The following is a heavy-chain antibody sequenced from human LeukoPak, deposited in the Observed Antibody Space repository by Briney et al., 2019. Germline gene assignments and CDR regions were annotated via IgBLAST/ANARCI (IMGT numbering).Heavy chain of an antibody. CDR3: AKDLNQYRMGYVPGYYFDY. V-gene: IGHV3-7*03. CDR2: IKQDGSEK. J-gene: IGHJ4*02. Sequence: PGGSLRLSCAASGFTFSSYWMTWVRQAPGKGLEWVANIKQDGSEKYYVDSVKGRFTISRDNAKNSLYLQMNSLRAEDTAVYYCAKDLNQYRMGYVPGYYFDYWGQGTLVTVSS. CDR1: GFTFSSYW. D-gene: IGHD5-12*01.